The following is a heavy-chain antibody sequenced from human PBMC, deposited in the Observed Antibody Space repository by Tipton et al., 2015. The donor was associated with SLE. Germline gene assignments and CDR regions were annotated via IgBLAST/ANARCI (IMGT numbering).Heavy chain of an antibody. Sequence: SLRLSCVASGFSFSSYWMSWIRQAPGKGLEWVSYISLSGSTIYYADSVKGRFTISRDNAKNSLYLQMNSLRAEDTAVYYCSSVRYCSGGSCPYYFDYWGQGTLVTVSS. V-gene: IGHV3-11*04. CDR3: SSVRYCSGGSCPYYFDY. J-gene: IGHJ4*02. CDR2: ISLSGSTI. CDR1: GFSFSSYW. D-gene: IGHD2-15*01.